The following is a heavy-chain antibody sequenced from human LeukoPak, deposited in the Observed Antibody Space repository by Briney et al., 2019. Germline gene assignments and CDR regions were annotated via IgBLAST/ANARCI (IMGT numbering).Heavy chain of an antibody. D-gene: IGHD3-9*01. CDR2: INHSGST. V-gene: IGHV4-34*01. J-gene: IGHJ4*02. CDR1: GGSFSGYY. Sequence: PSETLSLTCAVYGGSFSGYYWSWIRQPPGKGLESIGEINHSGSTNYNPSLKSRVTISVDTSKNQFSLKLSSVTAADTAVYYCARGMTGGYWGQGTLVTVSS. CDR3: ARGMTGGY.